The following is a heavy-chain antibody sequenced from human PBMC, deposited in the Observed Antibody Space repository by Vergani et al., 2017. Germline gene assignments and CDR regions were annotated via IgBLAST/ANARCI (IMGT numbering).Heavy chain of an antibody. J-gene: IGHJ4*02. D-gene: IGHD3-22*01. Sequence: QVQLVQSGAEVKKPGASVKVSCKASGYTFTSYGISWVRQAPGQGLEWMGWISAYNGNTNYAQKLQGRVTMTTDTSTSTAYMELRSLKSDDTAVYYCARENYYDSSGVTTTHPDYWGQGTLVTVSS. V-gene: IGHV1-18*01. CDR2: ISAYNGNT. CDR1: GYTFTSYG. CDR3: ARENYYDSSGVTTTHPDY.